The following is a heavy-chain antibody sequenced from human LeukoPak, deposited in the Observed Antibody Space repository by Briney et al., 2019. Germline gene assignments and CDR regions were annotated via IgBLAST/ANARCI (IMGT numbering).Heavy chain of an antibody. CDR1: GFTFDDYA. CDR2: ISGAGGST. D-gene: IGHD3-22*01. CDR3: AKGGSSGYYYDHDAFDI. V-gene: IGHV3-43*02. Sequence: GGSLRLSCAASGFTFDDYAMHGVRQAPGKGVEGVSLISGAGGSTYYADSVKGRFTISRDNIKNSLYLQMNSLRTEDTALYYCAKGGSSGYYYDHDAFDIWGQGTMVTVSS. J-gene: IGHJ3*02.